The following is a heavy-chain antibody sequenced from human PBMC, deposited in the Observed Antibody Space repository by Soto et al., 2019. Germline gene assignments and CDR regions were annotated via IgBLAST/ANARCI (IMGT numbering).Heavy chain of an antibody. V-gene: IGHV3-23*01. J-gene: IGHJ4*02. D-gene: IGHD3-10*01. Sequence: EVQLLESGRGLVQPGGSLRLSCAASGFTFSSYAMSWVRQAPGKGLEWVSAISGSGGSTYYADSVKGRFTISRDNSKNTLYLQMNSLRAADTAVYYCAKDLSIVVRGVRGYWGQGTLVTVAS. CDR3: AKDLSIVVRGVRGY. CDR2: ISGSGGST. CDR1: GFTFSSYA.